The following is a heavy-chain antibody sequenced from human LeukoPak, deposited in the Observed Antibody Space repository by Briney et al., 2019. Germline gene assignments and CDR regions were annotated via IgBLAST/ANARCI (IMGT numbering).Heavy chain of an antibody. Sequence: GGSLRLSCAASGFTFSSYSMTWVRQAPGKGLEWVSSISSSSSYIYYADSVKGRFTISRDNAKNSLYLQMNSLRAEDTAVYYCARDVDIVAPFDYWGQGTLVTVSS. CDR1: GFTFSSYS. D-gene: IGHD5-12*01. CDR2: ISSSSSYI. V-gene: IGHV3-21*01. J-gene: IGHJ4*02. CDR3: ARDVDIVAPFDY.